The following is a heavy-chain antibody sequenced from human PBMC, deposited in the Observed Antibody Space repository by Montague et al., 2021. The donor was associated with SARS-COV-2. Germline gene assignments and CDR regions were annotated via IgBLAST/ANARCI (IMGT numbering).Heavy chain of an antibody. J-gene: IGHJ6*02. D-gene: IGHD3-9*01. CDR3: ARDGVLRYFDWLGDRYGMDV. CDR2: IYYSGST. CDR1: GGSVSSGSYY. V-gene: IGHV4-61*01. Sequence: SETLSLTCTVSGGSVSSGSYYWSWIRQPPGKGLEWIGYIYYSGSTNYNSSLKSRVTISVDTSKNQFSLKLSSVTAADTAVYYCARDGVLRYFDWLGDRYGMDVWGQGTTVTVSS.